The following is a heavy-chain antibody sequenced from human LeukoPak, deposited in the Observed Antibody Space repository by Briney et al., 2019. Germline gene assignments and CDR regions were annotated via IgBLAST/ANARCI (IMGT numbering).Heavy chain of an antibody. CDR3: ARSHYYGSGSYGFWFDS. V-gene: IGHV3-7*01. J-gene: IGHJ5*01. CDR2: IKQDGSDK. CDR1: GFSSSAYW. D-gene: IGHD3-10*01. Sequence: QAGGSLRLSCAASGFSSSAYWMSWVRQAAGKGLELVANIKQDGSDKYYVDSVMGRFTISRDNAINSLYLQMSSLRAEDTAVYYCARSHYYGSGSYGFWFDSWGQGTLVTVSS.